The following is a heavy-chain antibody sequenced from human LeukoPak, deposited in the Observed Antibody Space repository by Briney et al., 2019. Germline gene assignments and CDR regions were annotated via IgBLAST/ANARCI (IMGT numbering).Heavy chain of an antibody. Sequence: GGSLRLSCAASGFTVSSNYMSWVRQAPGKGLEWVSVIYSGGSTYYADSVKGRFTISRGNSKNTLYLQMNSLRAEDTAVYYCARWAKAHPPYGMDVWGQGTTVTVSS. V-gene: IGHV3-53*01. J-gene: IGHJ6*02. CDR2: IYSGGST. CDR3: ARWAKAHPPYGMDV. CDR1: GFTVSSNY.